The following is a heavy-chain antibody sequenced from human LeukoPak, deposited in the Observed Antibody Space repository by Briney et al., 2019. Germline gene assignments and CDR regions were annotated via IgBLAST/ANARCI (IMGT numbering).Heavy chain of an antibody. D-gene: IGHD3-3*01. V-gene: IGHV3-30*03. CDR3: ARDPAKFWSGHDY. CDR1: GFTFSSYG. J-gene: IGHJ4*02. Sequence: GGSLRLSCTASGFTFSSYGMHWVRQAPGKGLEWVAVVSYDGSNKYYADSVKGRFTISRDNSKNTLYVQMNSLRAEDTAVYYCARDPAKFWSGHDYWGQGTLVTVSS. CDR2: VSYDGSNK.